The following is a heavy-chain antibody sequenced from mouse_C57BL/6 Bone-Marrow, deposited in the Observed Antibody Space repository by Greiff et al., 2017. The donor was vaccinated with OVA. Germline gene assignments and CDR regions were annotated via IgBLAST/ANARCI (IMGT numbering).Heavy chain of an antibody. CDR3: TTPFYDYDRAWFAY. CDR2: IDPEDGDT. D-gene: IGHD2-4*01. Sequence: EVMLVESGAELVRPGASVKLSCTAFGFNIKDYYMHWVKQRPEQGLEWIGRIDPEDGDTEYAPKFQGKATMTADTSSNTAYLQLSSLTSEDTAVYYCTTPFYDYDRAWFAYWGQGTLVTVSA. J-gene: IGHJ3*01. V-gene: IGHV14-1*01. CDR1: GFNIKDYY.